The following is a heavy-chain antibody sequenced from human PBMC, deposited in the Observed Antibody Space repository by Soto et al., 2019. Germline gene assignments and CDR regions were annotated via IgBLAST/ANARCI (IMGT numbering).Heavy chain of an antibody. Sequence: PVGSLRLSCAASGFTFDDYAMHWVRQAPGKGLEWVSLISWDGGSTYYADSVKGRFTISRDNSKNSLYLQMNSLRAEDTALYYCAKGDCSGGSCETDYWGQGTLVTVSS. J-gene: IGHJ4*02. D-gene: IGHD2-15*01. CDR1: GFTFDDYA. CDR3: AKGDCSGGSCETDY. CDR2: ISWDGGST. V-gene: IGHV3-43D*04.